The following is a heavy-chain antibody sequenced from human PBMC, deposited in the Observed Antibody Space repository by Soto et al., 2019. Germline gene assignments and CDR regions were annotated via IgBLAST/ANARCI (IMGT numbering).Heavy chain of an antibody. Sequence: PSETLSLTCPVSGGSISSGDYYWSWIRQPPGKGLEWIGYIYYSGSTYYNPSLKSRVTISVDTSKNQFSLKLSSVTAADTAVYYCAREGALIAAAGRGFDYWGQGTLVTVSS. V-gene: IGHV4-30-4*01. CDR2: IYYSGST. CDR1: GGSISSGDYY. J-gene: IGHJ4*02. CDR3: AREGALIAAAGRGFDY. D-gene: IGHD6-13*01.